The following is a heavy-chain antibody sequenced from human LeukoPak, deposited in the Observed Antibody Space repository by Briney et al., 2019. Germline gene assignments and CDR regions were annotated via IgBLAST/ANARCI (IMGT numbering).Heavy chain of an antibody. CDR3: ASRNSGSYSQLDY. D-gene: IGHD3-10*01. CDR1: GGSISSGDYY. Sequence: SETLSLTCTVSGGSISSGDYYWSWIRQPPGKGLEWIGYIYYSGSTYYNPSLKSRVTISVDTSKNQFSLKLSSVAAADTAVYYCASRNSGSYSQLDYWGQGTLVTVSS. J-gene: IGHJ4*02. CDR2: IYYSGST. V-gene: IGHV4-30-4*08.